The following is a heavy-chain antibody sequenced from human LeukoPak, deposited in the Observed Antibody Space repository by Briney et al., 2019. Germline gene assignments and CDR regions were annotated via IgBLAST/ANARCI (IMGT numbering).Heavy chain of an antibody. J-gene: IGHJ4*01. CDR3: AAQIRGLQWFGETSDY. Sequence: PSETLSVTCTVSGGSISNSSYYWGWMRHPPGKGLGWSGCIYYSGSTFYNPSLKRRVTISVDVSQNQFSLKLSSVTAADTAVYHCAAQIRGLQWFGETSDYWGQGTLVTVSS. CDR1: GGSISNSSYY. CDR2: IYYSGST. D-gene: IGHD3-10*01. V-gene: IGHV4-39*01.